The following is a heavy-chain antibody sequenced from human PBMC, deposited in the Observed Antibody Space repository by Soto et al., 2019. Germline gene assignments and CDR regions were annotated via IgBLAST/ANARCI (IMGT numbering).Heavy chain of an antibody. CDR1: GFTFSSDW. CDR3: ARDHQAAARQHYYYYYGMDV. Sequence: RLSCAASGFTFSSDWMHWVRQAPGKGLEWVSRIDTDGSGTSYADSVKGRFTISRDNANNILYLQMNSLRAEDTAVYYCARDHQAAARQHYYYYYGMDVWGQGTTVTVSS. D-gene: IGHD6-13*01. J-gene: IGHJ6*02. V-gene: IGHV3-74*01. CDR2: IDTDGSGT.